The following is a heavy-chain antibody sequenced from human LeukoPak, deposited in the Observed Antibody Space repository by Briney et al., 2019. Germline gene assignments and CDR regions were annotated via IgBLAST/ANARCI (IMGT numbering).Heavy chain of an antibody. D-gene: IGHD4-23*01. Sequence: ASVKVSCKVSGYTLTELSMHWVRQAPGKGLEWMGWINTNTENPTYAQGFTGRFVFSLDTSVSTAYLQISSLKAEDTAVYYCARGIKRPHYGGPQEYYGMDVWGQGTTVTVSS. CDR1: GYTLTELS. CDR3: ARGIKRPHYGGPQEYYGMDV. J-gene: IGHJ6*02. V-gene: IGHV7-4-1*02. CDR2: INTNTENP.